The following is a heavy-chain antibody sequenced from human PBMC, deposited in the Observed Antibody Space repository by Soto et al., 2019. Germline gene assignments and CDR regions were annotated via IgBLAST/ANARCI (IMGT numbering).Heavy chain of an antibody. CDR3: AREGSFLGETSFDD. D-gene: IGHD3-10*01. J-gene: IGHJ4*02. CDR1: GFTFSSYS. V-gene: IGHV3-21*01. CDR2: ISRSSSYI. Sequence: GGSLRLSCAASGFTFSSYSLNWVRQAPGKGLEWVSSISRSSSYIYYADSVKGPFTISRDNAKNSLYLQMNSLRAEDTAVYYCAREGSFLGETSFDDWGQGTLGTVSS.